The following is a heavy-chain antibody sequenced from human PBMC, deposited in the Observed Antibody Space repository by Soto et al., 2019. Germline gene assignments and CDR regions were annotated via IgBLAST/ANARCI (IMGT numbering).Heavy chain of an antibody. V-gene: IGHV4-59*01. D-gene: IGHD2-2*01. CDR1: GGSISGYY. CDR3: AGVPRPAGMGSSYYYHMDV. J-gene: IGHJ6*03. Sequence: QVQLQESGPRLVKPSETLSLTCTDSGGSISGYYWSWIRQPPGKGLERIGYMYYSGSSHYNPPRNRRVTISVDSSKNPVSLRLSSVTAADTAVYYCAGVPRPAGMGSSYYYHMDVWGKGTTVTVSS. CDR2: MYYSGSS.